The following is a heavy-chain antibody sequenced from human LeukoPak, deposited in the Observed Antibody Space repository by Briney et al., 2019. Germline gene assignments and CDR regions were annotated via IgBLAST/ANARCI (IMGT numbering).Heavy chain of an antibody. J-gene: IGHJ3*02. D-gene: IGHD2-15*01. Sequence: GGSLRLSCAASGFTFSSYEMNWVRQAPGKGLEWVSYISSSGSTIYYADSVKGRFTISRDNAKNSLYLQMNSLRAEDTAVYYCARGERLYCSGGSCYSYDGAFDIWGQGTMVTVSS. CDR1: GFTFSSYE. CDR2: ISSSGSTI. V-gene: IGHV3-48*03. CDR3: ARGERLYCSGGSCYSYDGAFDI.